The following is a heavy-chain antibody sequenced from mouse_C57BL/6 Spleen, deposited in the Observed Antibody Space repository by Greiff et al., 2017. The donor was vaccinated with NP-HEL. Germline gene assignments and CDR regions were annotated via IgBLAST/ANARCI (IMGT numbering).Heavy chain of an antibody. D-gene: IGHD2-3*01. Sequence: EVQLQQSGPELVKPGASVKISCKASGYTFTDYNMDWVKQSHGKSLEWIGDIYPNNGGTIYNQKFKGKATLTVDKSSSTAYMELRSLTSEDTAVYYYAGYDGSYYYAMDYWGQGTSVTVSS. CDR3: AGYDGSYYYAMDY. V-gene: IGHV1-18*01. CDR1: GYTFTDYN. CDR2: IYPNNGGT. J-gene: IGHJ4*01.